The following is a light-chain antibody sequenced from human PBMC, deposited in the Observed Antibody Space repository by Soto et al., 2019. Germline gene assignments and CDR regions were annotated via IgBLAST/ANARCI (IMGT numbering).Light chain of an antibody. CDR2: KAS. J-gene: IGKJ2*01. V-gene: IGKV1-5*03. CDR3: QQYNSYPST. CDR1: QSISSR. Sequence: DIQMTQSPSTLAASVGDRVTITCRASQSISSRLAWYQQKPGKAPKLLIYKASSLESGVPSRFSGSGSGTEFTLTISSLQPDDFATYYCQQYNSYPSTFGQGTKLEIK.